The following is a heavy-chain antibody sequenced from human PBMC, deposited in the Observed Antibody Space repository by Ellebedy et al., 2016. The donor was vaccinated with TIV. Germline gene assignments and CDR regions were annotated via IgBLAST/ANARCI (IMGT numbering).Heavy chain of an antibody. CDR3: SSWIFVDGGKDNY. J-gene: IGHJ4*02. CDR1: GGSISSGDYY. Sequence: SETLSLTCTVSGGSISSGDYYWMWVRQPPGKGLEWIGEINHGGGAYYNPSLRSRVTISADTSKNHFSLTMTSVTAADTALYYCSSWIFVDGGKDNYWGLGTLVTVSS. V-gene: IGHV4-39*02. D-gene: IGHD4-23*01. CDR2: INHGGGA.